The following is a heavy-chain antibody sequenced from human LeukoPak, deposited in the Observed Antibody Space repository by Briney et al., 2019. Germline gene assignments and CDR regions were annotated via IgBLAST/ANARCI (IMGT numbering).Heavy chain of an antibody. J-gene: IGHJ3*02. CDR1: GGTFSSYA. Sequence: ASVKVSCKASGGTFSSYAISWVRQAPGQGLEWMGGIIPIFGTANYAQKFQGRVTITADESTSTAYMELSSLRSEDTAVYYCARSSSGRGRVGAFDIWGQGTMVTVSS. V-gene: IGHV1-69*01. D-gene: IGHD1-26*01. CDR2: IIPIFGTA. CDR3: ARSSSGRGRVGAFDI.